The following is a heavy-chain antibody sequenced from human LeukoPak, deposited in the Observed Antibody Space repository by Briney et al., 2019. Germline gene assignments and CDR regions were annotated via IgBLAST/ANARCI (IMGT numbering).Heavy chain of an antibody. Sequence: PSETLSLTCTVSGGSISSSSYYWGWIRQPPGKGLEWIGSIYYSGSTYYNPSLKSRVTMSVDTSKNQFSLKLSSVTAADTAVYYCARETLGIVGAKGGFDYWGQGTLVTVSS. V-gene: IGHV4-39*07. CDR3: ARETLGIVGAKGGFDY. CDR2: IYYSGST. D-gene: IGHD1-26*01. CDR1: GGSISSSSYY. J-gene: IGHJ4*02.